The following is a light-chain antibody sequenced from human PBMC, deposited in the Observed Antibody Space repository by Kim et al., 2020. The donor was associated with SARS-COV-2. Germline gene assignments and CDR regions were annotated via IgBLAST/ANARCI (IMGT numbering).Light chain of an antibody. CDR1: SSNIGTNT. CDR3: AAWDDSLNGPV. Sequence: GQRVTIACYGSSSNIGTNTVNWYQQLPGTAPKLLIYSNNHRPSGVPDRFSGSKSGTSASLAISWLQSEDEADYYCAAWDDSLNGPVFGGGTQLTVL. CDR2: SNN. J-gene: IGLJ2*01. V-gene: IGLV1-44*01.